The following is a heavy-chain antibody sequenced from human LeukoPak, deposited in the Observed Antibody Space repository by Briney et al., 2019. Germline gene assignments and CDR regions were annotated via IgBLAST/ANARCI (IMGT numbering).Heavy chain of an antibody. CDR3: ASDYYDRSQY. D-gene: IGHD3-22*01. CDR1: GFTFSSYE. CDR2: ISSTGSTI. Sequence: GGSLRLSCAASGFTFSSYEMNWVRQAPGKGLEWVSYISSTGSTIYYADSVKGRFTISRDNARNSLYLQMNSLRAEDTAVYYCASDYYDRSQYWGQGTLVTVSS. J-gene: IGHJ4*02. V-gene: IGHV3-48*03.